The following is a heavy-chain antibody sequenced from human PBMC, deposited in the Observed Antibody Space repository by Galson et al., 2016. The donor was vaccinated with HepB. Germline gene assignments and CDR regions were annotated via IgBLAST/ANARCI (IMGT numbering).Heavy chain of an antibody. CDR2: DSVHGGRK. J-gene: IGHJ4*02. CDR1: GFTSNKYG. V-gene: IGHV3-30*03. CDR3: SRRHEYCPPVGCSVDY. Sequence: SLRLSCAASGFTSNKYGMHWVRQAPGKGLEWVAADSVHGGRKCYADSVKGRLPISRDYANRMLFLQMSSLRADDTAVYYCSRRHEYCPPVGCSVDYWGQGTLVSVSS. D-gene: IGHD2/OR15-2a*01.